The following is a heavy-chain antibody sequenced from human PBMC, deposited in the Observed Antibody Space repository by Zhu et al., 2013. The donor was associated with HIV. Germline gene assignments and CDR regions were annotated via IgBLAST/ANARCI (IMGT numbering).Heavy chain of an antibody. J-gene: IGHJ5*02. CDR2: INPNSGGT. CDR1: GYTFTGYY. CDR3: ARQATPIQLWLISNWFDP. D-gene: IGHD5-18*01. V-gene: IGHV1-2*02. Sequence: QVQLVQSGAEVKKPGASVKVSCKASGYTFTGYYMHWVRQAPGQGLEWMGWINPNSGGTNYAQKFQGRVTMTRDTSISTAYMELSRLRSDDTAVYYCARQATPIQLWLISNWFDPWGQGTLVTVSS.